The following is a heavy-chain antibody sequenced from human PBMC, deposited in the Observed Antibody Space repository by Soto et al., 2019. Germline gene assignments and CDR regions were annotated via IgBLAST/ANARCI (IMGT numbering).Heavy chain of an antibody. J-gene: IGHJ5*02. Sequence: QVQLVQSGAEVKKPGASVKVSCKASGYTFTSYDINWVRQATGQGLEWMGWMNPNSGNTGYAQKFQGRVTMTRNTSISTAYMALSRLRSDAAAVYYCARELYSTVRFEPWGQGTLVTVSS. D-gene: IGHD6-13*01. V-gene: IGHV1-8*01. CDR3: ARELYSTVRFEP. CDR1: GYTFTSYD. CDR2: MNPNSGNT.